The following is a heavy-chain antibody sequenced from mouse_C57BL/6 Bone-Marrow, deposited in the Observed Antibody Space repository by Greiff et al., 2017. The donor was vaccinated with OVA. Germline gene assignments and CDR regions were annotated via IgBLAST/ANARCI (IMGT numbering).Heavy chain of an antibody. D-gene: IGHD2-5*01. V-gene: IGHV1-15*01. CDR3: TRSYSNYGDVDY. J-gene: IGHJ2*01. Sequence: VQLQQSGAELVRPGASVTLSCKASGYTFTDYEMHWVKQTPVHGLEWIGAIDPATGGTAYNQKFKGKAILTADKSSSTAYMELRSLTSEDSAVYYSTRSYSNYGDVDYWGQGTTLTVSS. CDR2: IDPATGGT. CDR1: GYTFTDYE.